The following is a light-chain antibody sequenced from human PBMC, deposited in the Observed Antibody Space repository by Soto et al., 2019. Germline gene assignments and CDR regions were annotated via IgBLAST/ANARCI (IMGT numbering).Light chain of an antibody. CDR2: KAS. Sequence: DIQMTQSPSTLSASVGDRVTITGRASQSISSWLAWYQQKPGKAPKLLIYKASSLESGVPSRFSGSGSGTEFTLTISSLQPDDFATYYCQQYNSYLYTFGQGTKLDIK. V-gene: IGKV1-5*03. J-gene: IGKJ2*01. CDR3: QQYNSYLYT. CDR1: QSISSW.